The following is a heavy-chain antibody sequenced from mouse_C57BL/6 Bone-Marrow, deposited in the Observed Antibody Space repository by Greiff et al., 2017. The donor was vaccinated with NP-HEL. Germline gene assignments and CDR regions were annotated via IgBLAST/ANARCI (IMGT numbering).Heavy chain of an antibody. CDR1: GFTFTDDY. J-gene: IGHJ1*03. V-gene: IGHV14-4*01. CDR2: IDPENGDT. D-gene: IGHD2-1*01. Sequence: VQLQQSGAELVRPGASVKLSCTASGFTFTDDYMHWVKQRPEQGLEWIGWIDPENGDTDYASKFQGKATITADTSSNTAYLQLSSLTSEDTAVYYCTRYGNYEDFDVWGTGTTVTVSS. CDR3: TRYGNYEDFDV.